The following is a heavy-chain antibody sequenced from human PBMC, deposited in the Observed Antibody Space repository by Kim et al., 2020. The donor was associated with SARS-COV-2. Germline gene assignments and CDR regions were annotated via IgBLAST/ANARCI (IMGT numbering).Heavy chain of an antibody. J-gene: IGHJ5*02. CDR2: INHSGST. Sequence: SETLSLTCAVYGGSFSGYYWSWIRQPPGKGLEWIGEINHSGSTNYNPSLKSRVTISVDTSKNQFSLRLSSVTAADTAVYYCASFCTGGVYSGFDPWGQGT. CDR1: GGSFSGYY. V-gene: IGHV4-34*01. D-gene: IGHD2-8*02. CDR3: ASFCTGGVYSGFDP.